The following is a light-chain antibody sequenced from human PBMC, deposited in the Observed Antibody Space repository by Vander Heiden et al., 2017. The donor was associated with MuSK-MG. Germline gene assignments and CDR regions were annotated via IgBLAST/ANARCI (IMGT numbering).Light chain of an antibody. V-gene: IGLV1-40*01. CDR3: QSYDSSLSGSV. J-gene: IGLJ3*02. Sequence: QSVLTQPPSVSRAPAQRVTISCTGSGSNIGAGYDVHWYQQLPGAAPKLLIYANNNRPSGVPDRFSGSKSGTSASLAITGLQAEDESDYYCQSYDSSLSGSVFGGGTKLTVL. CDR2: ANN. CDR1: GSNIGAGYD.